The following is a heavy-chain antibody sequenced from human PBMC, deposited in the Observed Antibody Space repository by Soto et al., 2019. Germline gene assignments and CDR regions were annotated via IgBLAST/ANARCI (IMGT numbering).Heavy chain of an antibody. CDR3: ARDGFYAGLGRYSYGYPPPRYYGMDV. CDR2: ISSYNDYT. CDR1: GYTFTTYG. Sequence: QVQLVQSGAEVKKPGASVKVSCKASGYTFTTYGISWVRQAPGQGLEWMGWISSYNDYTNYAQKLQGRVTLTTDTSTRTDYMELGSLGSDDTAVYFCARDGFYAGLGRYSYGYPPPRYYGMDVWGQGTTVTVSS. J-gene: IGHJ6*02. D-gene: IGHD5-18*01. V-gene: IGHV1-18*01.